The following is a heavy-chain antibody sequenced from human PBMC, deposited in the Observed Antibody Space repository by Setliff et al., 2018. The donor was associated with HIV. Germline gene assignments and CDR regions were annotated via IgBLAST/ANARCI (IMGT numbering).Heavy chain of an antibody. CDR3: AHRVTDPVPYYDSSGYFDY. V-gene: IGHV2-5*02. Sequence: SGPTLVNPTQALTLTCTFSGFSLSSNGEAVGWIRQPPGGALEWLAIIYWDDFEHFNPSLQNRLIITKDASKNQAVLTMTNMDPADTATYYCAHRVTDPVPYYDSSGYFDYWGQGTLVTSPQ. CDR1: GFSLSSNGEA. D-gene: IGHD3-22*01. CDR2: IYWDDFE. J-gene: IGHJ4*02.